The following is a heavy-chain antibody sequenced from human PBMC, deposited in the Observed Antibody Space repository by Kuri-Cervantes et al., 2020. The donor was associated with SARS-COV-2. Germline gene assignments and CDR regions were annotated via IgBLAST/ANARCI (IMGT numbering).Heavy chain of an antibody. CDR3: ARSSGWYDY. Sequence: GESLKISCAASGFTFSSYWMHWVRQAPGKGLVWVSRINSDGSSTSYADSVKGRFTISRDNAKNTLYLQMNSLRAADTAVYYCARSSGWYDYWGQGTLVTVSS. CDR1: GFTFSSYW. D-gene: IGHD6-19*01. V-gene: IGHV3-74*01. J-gene: IGHJ4*02. CDR2: INSDGSST.